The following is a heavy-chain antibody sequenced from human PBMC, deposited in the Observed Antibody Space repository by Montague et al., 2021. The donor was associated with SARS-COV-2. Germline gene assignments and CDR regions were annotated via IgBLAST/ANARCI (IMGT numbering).Heavy chain of an antibody. V-gene: IGHV3-23*01. CDR1: GFTFSGYA. D-gene: IGHD5-24*01. CDR3: AKDREVATGGLYYFDY. Sequence: SLRLSCAASGFTFSGYAMSWVRQAPGKGLEWVSAISGSGGSTYYADSVKGRFTISRDNSKNTLYLQMSSLRAGDTAVYYCAKDREVATGGLYYFDYWGQGTLVTVST. CDR2: ISGSGGST. J-gene: IGHJ4*02.